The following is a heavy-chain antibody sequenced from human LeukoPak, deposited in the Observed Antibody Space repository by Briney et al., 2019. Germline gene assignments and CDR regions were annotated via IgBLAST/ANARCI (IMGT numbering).Heavy chain of an antibody. CDR3: ARALYCSSTSCYSAFDI. D-gene: IGHD2-2*01. CDR2: INHSGST. CDR1: GGSFSVYY. J-gene: IGHJ3*02. V-gene: IGHV4-34*01. Sequence: PSETLSLTCAVYGGSFSVYYWSWIRQPPGKGLEWIGEINHSGSTNYNPSLKSRVTISVDTSKNQFSLKLSSVTAADTAVYYCARALYCSSTSCYSAFDIWGQGTMVTVSS.